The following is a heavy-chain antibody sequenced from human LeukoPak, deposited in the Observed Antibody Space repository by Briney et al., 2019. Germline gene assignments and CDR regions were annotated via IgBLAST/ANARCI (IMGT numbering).Heavy chain of an antibody. Sequence: SETLSLTCTVSDDSISSYYWSWIRQPPGKGLEWIGYIYYSGSTNYNPSLKSRVTISVDTSKNQFSLKLSSVTAADTAVYYCASSTYYYDSSGYFHFDYWGQGTLVTVSS. CDR2: IYYSGST. D-gene: IGHD3-22*01. V-gene: IGHV4-59*12. J-gene: IGHJ4*02. CDR1: DDSISSYY. CDR3: ASSTYYYDSSGYFHFDY.